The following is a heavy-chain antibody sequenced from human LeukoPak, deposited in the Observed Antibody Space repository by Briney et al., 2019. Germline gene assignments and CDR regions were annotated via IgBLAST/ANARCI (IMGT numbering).Heavy chain of an antibody. CDR3: AKGYSSSWSYPLDAFDM. D-gene: IGHD6-13*01. CDR2: IRYDGTNK. CDR1: GFTFSGYG. Sequence: GGSLRLSCAASGFTFSGYGMHGVRQAPGKELEWVAFIRYDGTNKYYADSVKGRFTISRDNSKNTLYLQMNSLRAEHTALYYCAKGYSSSWSYPLDAFDMWGQGTMVTVSS. V-gene: IGHV3-30*02. J-gene: IGHJ3*02.